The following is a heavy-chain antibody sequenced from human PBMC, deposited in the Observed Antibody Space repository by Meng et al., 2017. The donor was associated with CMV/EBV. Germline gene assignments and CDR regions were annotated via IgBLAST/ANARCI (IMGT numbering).Heavy chain of an antibody. CDR1: GYSFTSYW. V-gene: IGHV5-51*01. J-gene: IGHJ6*02. CDR2: IYPGDSDT. Sequence: GESLKISCKGSGYSFTSYWIGWVRQMPGKGLEWMGIIYPGDSDTRYSPSFQGQVTISADKSLSTAYLQSSSLKASDTAMYYCVSRGTYYYGSSGYYTPHSGMDVWGQGTTVTVSS. CDR3: VSRGTYYYGSSGYYTPHSGMDV. D-gene: IGHD3-22*01.